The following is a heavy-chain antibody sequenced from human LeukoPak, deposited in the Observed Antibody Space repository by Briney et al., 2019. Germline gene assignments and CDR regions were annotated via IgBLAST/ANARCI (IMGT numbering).Heavy chain of an antibody. Sequence: GGSLSLSCAASGFTFSDYYMSWIRQAPWKGLEWVSYISSSGSTIYYADSVKGRFTISRDNAKNSLYLQMNSLRAEDTAVYYCARDSSLLRYFDWLFHWGQGTLVTVSS. CDR3: ARDSSLLRYFDWLFH. CDR2: ISSSGSTI. V-gene: IGHV3-11*01. J-gene: IGHJ5*02. CDR1: GFTFSDYY. D-gene: IGHD3-9*01.